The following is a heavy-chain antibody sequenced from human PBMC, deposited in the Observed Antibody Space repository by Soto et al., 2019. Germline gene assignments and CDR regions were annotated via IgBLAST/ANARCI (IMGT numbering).Heavy chain of an antibody. V-gene: IGHV3-53*01. CDR1: GLTVSSNY. J-gene: IGHJ5*02. CDR2: IYSGGST. Sequence: PGGSLRLSCAASGLTVSSNYMSWVRQAPGKGLEWVSVIYSGGSTYYADSVKGRFTISRDNSKNTLYLQMNSLRAEDTAVYYCARGSYYYDSSDPWGQGTLVTVSS. D-gene: IGHD3-22*01. CDR3: ARGSYYYDSSDP.